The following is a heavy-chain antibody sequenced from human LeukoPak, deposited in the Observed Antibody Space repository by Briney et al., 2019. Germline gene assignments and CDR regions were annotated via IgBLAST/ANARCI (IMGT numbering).Heavy chain of an antibody. J-gene: IGHJ3*02. Sequence: GGSLRLSCAASGFTFSSYGMHWVRQAPGKGLEWVAVIWYDGSNKYYADSVKGRFTISRDNSKNTLYLLMNSLRAEDTAVYYCASGGNDAFDIWGQGTMVTVSS. CDR2: IWYDGSNK. D-gene: IGHD4-23*01. CDR1: GFTFSSYG. V-gene: IGHV3-33*01. CDR3: ASGGNDAFDI.